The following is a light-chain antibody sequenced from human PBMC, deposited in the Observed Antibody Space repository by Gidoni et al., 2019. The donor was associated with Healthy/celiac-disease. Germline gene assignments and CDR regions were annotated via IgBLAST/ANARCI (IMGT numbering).Light chain of an antibody. CDR1: QSISSW. J-gene: IGKJ1*01. Sequence: DIQMNQSPSTLSSSVGDRVTITCRASQSISSWLAWYQQKPGKAPKLLIYKASSLESGFPSRFSGSGSGTEFTLTISSLQPDDFATYYCQQYNSYSPWTFGQGTKVEIK. V-gene: IGKV1-5*03. CDR2: KAS. CDR3: QQYNSYSPWT.